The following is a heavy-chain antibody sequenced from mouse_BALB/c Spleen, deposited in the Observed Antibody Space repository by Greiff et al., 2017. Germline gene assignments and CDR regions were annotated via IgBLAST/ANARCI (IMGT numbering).Heavy chain of an antibody. CDR1: GFSLTNSG. CDR2: IWGDGST. CDR3: AKPSLGRSGVLDY. D-gene: IGHD3-1*01. Sequence: QVQLKESGPGLVAPSQSLSITCTVSGFSLTNSGVHWVRQSPGKGLEWLGVIWGDGSTNYNSAFKSRLSISKDNSKTQVYLKMNSLQTDDTARYYCAKPSLGRSGVLDYWGQGTTLTVSS. V-gene: IGHV2-6-6*01. J-gene: IGHJ2*01.